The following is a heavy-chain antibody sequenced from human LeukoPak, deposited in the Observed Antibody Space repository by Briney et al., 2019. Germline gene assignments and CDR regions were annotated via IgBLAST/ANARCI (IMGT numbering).Heavy chain of an antibody. D-gene: IGHD6-19*01. J-gene: IGHJ6*02. Sequence: SETLSLTCTVSGGFISSYYWSWLRQPPGKGLEWIGYIYYSGSTNYNPSLKSRVTISVDTSKNQFSLKLSSVTAADTAVYYCARSSSGLDYYGMDVWGQGTTVTVSS. CDR2: IYYSGST. CDR1: GGFISSYY. CDR3: ARSSSGLDYYGMDV. V-gene: IGHV4-59*01.